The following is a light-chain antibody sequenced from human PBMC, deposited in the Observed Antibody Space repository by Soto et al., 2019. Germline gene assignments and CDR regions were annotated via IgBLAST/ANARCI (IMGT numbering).Light chain of an antibody. CDR1: SSDVGGYNY. J-gene: IGLJ2*01. V-gene: IGLV2-14*01. CDR2: DVS. CDR3: SSYTSSSTRVV. Sequence: QSALTQPASVSGSPGQSITISCTGTSSDVGGYNYVSWYQQHQGKAPKLMIYDVSNRPSGVSNRFSGSKSGNTASLTISGLQAEDEADYYCSSYTSSSTRVVFGGGTQLTVL.